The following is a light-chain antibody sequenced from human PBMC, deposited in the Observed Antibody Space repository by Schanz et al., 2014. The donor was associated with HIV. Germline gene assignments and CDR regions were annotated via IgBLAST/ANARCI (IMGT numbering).Light chain of an antibody. CDR1: SSDVGPYNY. J-gene: IGLJ1*01. CDR3: SSYTSSSTQV. V-gene: IGLV2-14*01. CDR2: DVT. Sequence: QSALTQPASVSGSPGQSITLSCTGTSSDVGPYNYVSWYQQHPGEAPKLLIHDVTTRPSGTSNRFSGSKSGNAASLTISGLQAEDEADYYCSSYTSSSTQVFGTGTKLTVL.